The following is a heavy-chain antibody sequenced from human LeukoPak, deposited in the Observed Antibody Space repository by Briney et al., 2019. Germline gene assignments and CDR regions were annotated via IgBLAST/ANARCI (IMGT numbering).Heavy chain of an antibody. CDR1: GFTFSSYG. CDR2: ISGSGGST. D-gene: IGHD6-19*01. V-gene: IGHV3-23*01. Sequence: GGSLRLSCAASGFTFSSYGMSWVRQAPGKGLEWVSAISGSGGSTYYAGSVKGRFTISRDNSKNTLYLQMNSLRAEDTDVYYCANRLGYFDYWGQGTLVTVSS. J-gene: IGHJ4*02. CDR3: ANRLGYFDY.